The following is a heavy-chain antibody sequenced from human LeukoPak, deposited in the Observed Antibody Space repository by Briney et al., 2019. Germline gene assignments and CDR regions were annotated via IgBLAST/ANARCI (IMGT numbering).Heavy chain of an antibody. CDR2: IHYSGST. V-gene: IGHV4-39*07. CDR1: GGSFSSSTYY. J-gene: IGHJ2*01. CDR3: ARAAYCGGDCYHLRKNWYFDL. Sequence: SETLSLTCTVSGGSFSSSTYYWGWVRQPPGKGLEWIGSIHYSGSTYYNPSLKSRVTISVDTSKNQFSLKLSSVTAADTAVYYCARAAYCGGDCYHLRKNWYFDLWGRGTLVTVSS. D-gene: IGHD2-21*02.